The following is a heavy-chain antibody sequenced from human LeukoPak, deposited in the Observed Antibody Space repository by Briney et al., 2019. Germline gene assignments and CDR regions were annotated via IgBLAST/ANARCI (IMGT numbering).Heavy chain of an antibody. D-gene: IGHD3-10*01. J-gene: IGHJ5*02. V-gene: IGHV1-2*02. Sequence: ASVKVSCKASGYTFTGSYIHWVRQAPGQGLEWMGWINPNNGDTNYTQIFQGRVTMTRDTSIRTAYMELSRLRSDDTAVYYCARVMYIHGSGMFDPWGQGTLVIVSS. CDR2: INPNNGDT. CDR3: ARVMYIHGSGMFDP. CDR1: GYTFTGSY.